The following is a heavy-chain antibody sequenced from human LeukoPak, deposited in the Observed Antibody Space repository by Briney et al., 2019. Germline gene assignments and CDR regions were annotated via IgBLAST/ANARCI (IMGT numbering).Heavy chain of an antibody. CDR1: GGSISSNSFY. CDR3: ARQGADYFYYYIDV. D-gene: IGHD3-16*01. V-gene: IGHV4-39*01. CDR2: IYFNGST. J-gene: IGHJ6*03. Sequence: SETLSLTCSVSGGSISSNSFYWGWIRQPPGKGLEWIGSIYFNGSTFYNSSLESRVSLSVDMSKNQLSLKLTSMTAADTAVYYCARQGADYFYYYIDVWGEGTAVAVSS.